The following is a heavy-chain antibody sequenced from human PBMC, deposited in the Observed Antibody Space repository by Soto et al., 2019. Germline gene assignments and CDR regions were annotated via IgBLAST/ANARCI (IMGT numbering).Heavy chain of an antibody. CDR3: ARDKANVGGYNQFDP. D-gene: IGHD3-16*01. CDR2: IYHSGTT. V-gene: IGHV4-4*02. CDR1: GASIRGSKW. Sequence: SETLSLTCAVSGASIRGSKWWRWVRQPPGKGLEWIGDIYHSGTTNYNPSPKSRVTMSVDKSKNQFSLNLTSVTAADTAVYYCARDKANVGGYNQFDPWGPGTLVTVSS. J-gene: IGHJ5*02.